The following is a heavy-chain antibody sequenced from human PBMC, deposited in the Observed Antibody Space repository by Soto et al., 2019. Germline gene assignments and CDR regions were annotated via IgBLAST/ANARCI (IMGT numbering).Heavy chain of an antibody. V-gene: IGHV3-74*01. J-gene: IGHJ5*01. CDR3: ARAPVAYNWFDS. Sequence: GGSLRLSCAASGFTFTTHWMHWVRQAPGKGLVWVSRINTDGSSTSYADSVKGRLTISRDNAKDTVYLQMNSLRAEDTAMYYCARAPVAYNWFDSWGQGILVTVSS. CDR1: GFTFTTHW. D-gene: IGHD2-15*01. CDR2: INTDGSST.